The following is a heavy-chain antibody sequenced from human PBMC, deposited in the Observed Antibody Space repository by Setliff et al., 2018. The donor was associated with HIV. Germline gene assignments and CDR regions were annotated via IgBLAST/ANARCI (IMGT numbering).Heavy chain of an antibody. CDR1: GFTFSNYA. V-gene: IGHV3-30*07. J-gene: IGHJ4*02. CDR3: AKVDNGHCTSASCRDFDY. Sequence: RGSLRLSCVASGFTFSNYAMHGVRQAPGTGLEWVTVISYDESNKYYAASVEGRFTISRDNSKNTLYLQMNSLTAEDTAVYYCAKVDNGHCTSASCRDFDYWGQGTLVTVSS. CDR2: ISYDESNK. D-gene: IGHD2-2*03.